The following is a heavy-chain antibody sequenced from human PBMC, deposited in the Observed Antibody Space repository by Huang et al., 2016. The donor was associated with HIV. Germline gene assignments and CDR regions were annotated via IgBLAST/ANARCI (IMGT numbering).Heavy chain of an antibody. CDR1: GGSIRSSDYH. CDR3: ARHREGPVAYYSGWGSHLNYMDV. CDR2: IYFKGRN. V-gene: IGHV4-39*01. J-gene: IGHJ6*03. Sequence: QLLLQESGPGLVKPSEALALTCAVSGGSIRSSDYHWGWIRQPPGKGLEWIGSIYFKGRNNYSPSLKSRVTIAVDTSKNLFFLNLTSRTAADTAVYYCARHREGPVAYYSGWGSHLNYMDVWGRGRTVVVSS. D-gene: IGHD3-10*01.